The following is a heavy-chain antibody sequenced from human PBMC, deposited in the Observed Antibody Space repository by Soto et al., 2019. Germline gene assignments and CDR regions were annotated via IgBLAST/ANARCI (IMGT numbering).Heavy chain of an antibody. CDR3: AHRRNTYYDILTGYSKNWFDP. CDR1: GFSLSSSGVG. Sequence: QITLKESGPTLVKPTQTLTLTCTFSGFSLSSSGVGVGWIRQPPGKALEWLALIYWDDEKRYSPSLKSRLTISKDTSKNQVILIMTNMDPEDTGTYYCAHRRNTYYDILTGYSKNWFDPWGQGTLVTVSS. D-gene: IGHD3-9*01. CDR2: IYWDDEK. V-gene: IGHV2-5*02. J-gene: IGHJ5*02.